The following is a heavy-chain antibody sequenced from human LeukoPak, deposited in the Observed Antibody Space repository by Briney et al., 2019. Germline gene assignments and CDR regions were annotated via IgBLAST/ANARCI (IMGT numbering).Heavy chain of an antibody. D-gene: IGHD2-2*01. V-gene: IGHV4-31*03. CDR2: MYYSGST. CDR1: GGSISSGAYY. CDR3: ARGLCSSTSCYYFYYGMDV. Sequence: SETLSLTCTVSGGSISSGAYYWSWIRQHPGKGLEWIGYMYYSGSTYYNPSLKSRVNISVDTSKKQLSLKLSSVTAADTAVYYCARGLCSSTSCYYFYYGMDVWGQGTTVTVSS. J-gene: IGHJ6*02.